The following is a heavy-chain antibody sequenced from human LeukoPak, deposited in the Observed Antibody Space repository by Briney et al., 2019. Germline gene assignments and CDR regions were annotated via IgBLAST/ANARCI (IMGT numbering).Heavy chain of an antibody. Sequence: PGGSLRLSCAASGFTFSSYAMHWVRQAPGKGLEWVAVISYDGSNKYYADSVKGRFTISRDNSKNTPYLQMNSLRAEDTAVYYCARLAYCGGDCPGWGQGTLVTVSS. CDR3: ARLAYCGGDCPG. V-gene: IGHV3-30*04. D-gene: IGHD2-21*02. CDR2: ISYDGSNK. CDR1: GFTFSSYA. J-gene: IGHJ4*02.